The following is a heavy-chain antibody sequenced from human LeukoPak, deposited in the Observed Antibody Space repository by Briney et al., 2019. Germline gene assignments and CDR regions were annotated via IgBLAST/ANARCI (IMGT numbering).Heavy chain of an antibody. CDR3: AKAGDDYGGSYFDY. Sequence: PPGGSLRLSCAASGFTFSSYGMHWVRQAPGKGLEWVAVLAYDGDNKYYADSVEGRFTISRDNSKNTLYLQMSSLRAEDTAVYYCAKAGDDYGGSYFDYWGQGTPVTVSS. J-gene: IGHJ4*02. CDR2: LAYDGDNK. D-gene: IGHD4-23*01. V-gene: IGHV3-30*18. CDR1: GFTFSSYG.